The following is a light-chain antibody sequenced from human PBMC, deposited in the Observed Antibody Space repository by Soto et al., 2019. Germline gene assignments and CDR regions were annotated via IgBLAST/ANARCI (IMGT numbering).Light chain of an antibody. CDR1: QSVLYSSNNKNY. CDR2: WAS. V-gene: IGKV4-1*01. J-gene: IGKJ1*01. CDR3: QQCYSTPRT. Sequence: DIVMTQSPDSLAVSLGERATINCKSSQSVLYSSNNKNYLTWYQQKPGQPPKVLIYWASTRESGVPDRFSGSGSGTDFTLTISSLQAEDVAVYYCQQCYSTPRTFGQGTKVE.